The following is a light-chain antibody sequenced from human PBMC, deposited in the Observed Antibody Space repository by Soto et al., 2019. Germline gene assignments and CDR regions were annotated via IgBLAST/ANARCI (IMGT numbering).Light chain of an antibody. CDR2: AAS. Sequence: DIQMTQSPSSLSASVGDRVTITCRASQSIGNYLNWYLQKPGKAPKLLIYAASNLQSGVPSRFSGSGSGTDFTLTISSLQPEDFAPYFCQQSYSTPPWTFGQGTKVDI. J-gene: IGKJ1*01. V-gene: IGKV1-39*01. CDR3: QQSYSTPPWT. CDR1: QSIGNY.